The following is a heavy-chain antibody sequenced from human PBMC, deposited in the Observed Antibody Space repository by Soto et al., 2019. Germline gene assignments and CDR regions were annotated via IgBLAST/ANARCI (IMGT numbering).Heavy chain of an antibody. CDR2: IIPLHNTS. D-gene: IGHD1-1*01. V-gene: IGHV1-69*06. Sequence: QVHLLQSGAEVKKPGSSLKVSCKVSGGAFTNYSLNWVRHSPGQGLEWLGGIIPLHNTSNYSEKFVGRLSVTADISSSTVYMHLSGLTSGDTATYYCASWSAWNPLYYHGMDVCGQGTTVTVSS. CDR3: ASWSAWNPLYYHGMDV. CDR1: GGAFTNYS. J-gene: IGHJ6*02.